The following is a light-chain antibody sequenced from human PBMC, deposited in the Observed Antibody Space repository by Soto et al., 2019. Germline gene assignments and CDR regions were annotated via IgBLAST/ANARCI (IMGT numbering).Light chain of an antibody. CDR3: QQYGSSPWT. CDR2: GAS. CDR1: QSVSSSY. V-gene: IGKV3-20*01. J-gene: IGKJ1*01. Sequence: EIVLTQSPGTLSLSPGERATLSCRASQSVSSSYLAWYQQKPGQAPRPLIYGASSRAIGIPDRFSGSGSGTDFTLTISILEPEDFAVYYGQQYGSSPWTFGQGTKVEIK.